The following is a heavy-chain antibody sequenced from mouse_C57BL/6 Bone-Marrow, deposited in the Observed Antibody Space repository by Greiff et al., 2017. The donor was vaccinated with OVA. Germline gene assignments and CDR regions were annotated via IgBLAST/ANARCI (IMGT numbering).Heavy chain of an antibody. CDR3: ARRLRWYFDV. J-gene: IGHJ1*03. Sequence: VQLQQSGPELVKPGASVKIPCKASGYTFTDYNMDWVKQSNGKSLEWIGDINPNNGGTIYNQKFKGKATLTVDKSSSTAYMELRSLTSEDTAVYYCARRLRWYFDVWGTGTTVTVSS. CDR1: GYTFTDYN. CDR2: INPNNGGT. V-gene: IGHV1-18*01. D-gene: IGHD1-1*01.